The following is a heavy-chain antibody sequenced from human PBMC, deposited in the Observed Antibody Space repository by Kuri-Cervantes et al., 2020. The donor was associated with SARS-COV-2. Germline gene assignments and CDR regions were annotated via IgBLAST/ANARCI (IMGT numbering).Heavy chain of an antibody. CDR2: IIPIFGTA. Sequence: SVHVSCKASGGTFSSYAISWVRQAPGQGLEWMGGIIPIFGTANYAQKFQGRVTITTDESTSTAYMELSSLRSEDTAVYYCARDEGSYYYYMDVWGKGTTVTVSS. D-gene: IGHD3-10*01. CDR3: ARDEGSYYYYMDV. J-gene: IGHJ6*03. CDR1: GGTFSSYA. V-gene: IGHV1-69*05.